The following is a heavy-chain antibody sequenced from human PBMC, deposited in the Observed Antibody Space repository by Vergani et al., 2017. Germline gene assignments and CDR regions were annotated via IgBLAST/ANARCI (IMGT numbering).Heavy chain of an antibody. J-gene: IGHJ4*02. D-gene: IGHD6-19*01. Sequence: EVQLVESGGGLVKPGGSLRLSCAASGFTFSSYSMNWVRQAPGKGLEWVSSISSSSSYIYYADSVKGRFTISRDNSKNTLYLQMNSLRAEDTAVYYCARGFGGWYSDYWGQGTLVTVSS. CDR2: ISSSSSYI. CDR3: ARGFGGWYSDY. V-gene: IGHV3-21*01. CDR1: GFTFSSYS.